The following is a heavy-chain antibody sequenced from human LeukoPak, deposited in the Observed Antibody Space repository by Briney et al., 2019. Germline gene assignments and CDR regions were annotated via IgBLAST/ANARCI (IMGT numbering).Heavy chain of an antibody. CDR1: GFSLSTSGVG. Sequence: SGPTLVKPTQTLTLTCTFSGFSLSTSGVGVGWIRQPPGKALEWLALIYWNDDKRYSPSLKSRLTITKDTSKNQVVLTMTNMDPVDTATYYCALDRIVVVPAATVDAFDIWGQGTMVTVSS. J-gene: IGHJ3*02. D-gene: IGHD2-2*01. V-gene: IGHV2-5*01. CDR3: ALDRIVVVPAATVDAFDI. CDR2: IYWNDDK.